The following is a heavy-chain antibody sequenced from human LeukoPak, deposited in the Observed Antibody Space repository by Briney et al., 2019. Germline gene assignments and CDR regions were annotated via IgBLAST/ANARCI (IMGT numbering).Heavy chain of an antibody. D-gene: IGHD6-25*01. Sequence: GGSLRLSCAASGFPFSSYGMHWVRQAPGKGLEWVARLVYDARSDYANSVKGRFSISRDDSKNTPFLDMSNLRVEDTALYYCARDLSAAFDFWGQGVLVTVSS. CDR3: ARDLSAAFDF. J-gene: IGHJ4*02. V-gene: IGHV3-33*01. CDR1: GFPFSSYG. CDR2: LVYDARS.